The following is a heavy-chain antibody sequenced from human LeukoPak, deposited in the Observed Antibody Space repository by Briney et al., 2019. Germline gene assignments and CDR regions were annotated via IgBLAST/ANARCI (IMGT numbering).Heavy chain of an antibody. D-gene: IGHD3-16*01. J-gene: IGHJ5*02. CDR1: GFNFINYW. V-gene: IGHV3-23*01. Sequence: GGSLRLSCAASGFNFINYWMTWVRQAPGKGLEGVSAITANGGSTYYAGSVQGRFTISKDNSKDTLYLQMNSLRAEDTAIYYCARLNGPAITTFGGVTWFDPWGQGTLVTVSS. CDR3: ARLNGPAITTFGGVTWFDP. CDR2: ITANGGST.